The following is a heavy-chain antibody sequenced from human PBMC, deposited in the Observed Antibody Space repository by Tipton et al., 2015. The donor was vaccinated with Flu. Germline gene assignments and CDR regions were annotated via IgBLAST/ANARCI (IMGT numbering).Heavy chain of an antibody. CDR3: ARGLGGNNPY. CDR2: IYHSGRT. Sequence: TLSLTCSVSGGSVDSTTYYWGWIRQPPGKGLEWIGSIYHSGRTYYNPSLKSRVTISVDMSTNQLSLHLRSVTAADTAVYYCARGLGGNNPYWGRGTLVTVSS. J-gene: IGHJ4*02. CDR1: GGSVDSTTYY. D-gene: IGHD1-14*01. V-gene: IGHV4-39*07.